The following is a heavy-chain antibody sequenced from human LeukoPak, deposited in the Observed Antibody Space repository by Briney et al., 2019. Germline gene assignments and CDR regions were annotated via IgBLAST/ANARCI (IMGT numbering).Heavy chain of an antibody. D-gene: IGHD2-8*02. J-gene: IGHJ4*02. V-gene: IGHV1-2*02. Sequence: GASATVSCKASGYTFTGYYMHWVRQAPGQGLEWMGWINPNNGGTNYAQKFQGRVTMTLDTSISTGYMELSRLRSDDTAIYFCARVDGGEWYYFDYWGQGTLVTVFS. CDR2: INPNNGGT. CDR1: GYTFTGYY. CDR3: ARVDGGEWYYFDY.